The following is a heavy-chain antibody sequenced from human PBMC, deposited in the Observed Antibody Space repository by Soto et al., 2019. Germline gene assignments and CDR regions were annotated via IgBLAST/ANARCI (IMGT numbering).Heavy chain of an antibody. Sequence: VRQAPGQGLEWMGGIIPIFGTANYAQKFQGRVTITADEPTSTAYMELSSLRSEDTAGYYCARPSMSDTSGMPVWGDGLTVTV. D-gene: IGHD1-26*01. CDR2: IIPIFGTA. V-gene: IGHV1-69*01. J-gene: IGHJ6*02. CDR3: ARPSMSDTSGMPV.